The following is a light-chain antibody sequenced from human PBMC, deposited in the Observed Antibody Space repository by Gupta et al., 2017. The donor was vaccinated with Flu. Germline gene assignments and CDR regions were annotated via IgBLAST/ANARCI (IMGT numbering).Light chain of an antibody. CDR1: QSISSY. V-gene: IGKV1-39*01. Sequence: DIQMTQSPSSLSASVGDRVTITCRASQSISSYLNWYQQKPGKAPKLLIYAASRVQSGVPSRFSGSGSGTDFTLTISRRQPEDFATYYCQQRDSTPITFGGGTKVDIK. J-gene: IGKJ4*01. CDR2: AAS. CDR3: QQRDSTPIT.